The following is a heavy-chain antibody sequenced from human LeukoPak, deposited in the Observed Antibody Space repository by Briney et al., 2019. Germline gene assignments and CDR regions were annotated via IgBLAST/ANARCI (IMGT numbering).Heavy chain of an antibody. CDR2: IYPGDSDT. CDR3: ARGVDPGWRATTLDYFDY. V-gene: IGHV5-51*01. D-gene: IGHD5-24*01. Sequence: LGESLKISCKGSGYSFTNSWIGWVRHMPGKGLQWMGIIYPGDSDTRYSPSFQGQVTISADNSISTAYLQWSSLRASDSAMYYCARGVDPGWRATTLDYFDYWGQGTLVTVSS. J-gene: IGHJ4*02. CDR1: GYSFTNSW.